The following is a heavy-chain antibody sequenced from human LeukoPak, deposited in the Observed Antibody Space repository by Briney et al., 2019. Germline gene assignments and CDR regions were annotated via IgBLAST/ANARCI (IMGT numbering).Heavy chain of an antibody. CDR3: ARNYYDSSGYYYHDY. J-gene: IGHJ4*02. V-gene: IGHV3-30*03. CDR1: GFTFNNYG. CDR2: ISYGGSHQ. D-gene: IGHD3-22*01. Sequence: PGGSLRLSCAASGFTFNNYGMHWVRQAPGKGLEWVAVISYGGSHQYYADSVKGRFTISRDNSRNTLYLQMNSLRAEDTAVYYCARNYYDSSGYYYHDYWGQGTLVTVSS.